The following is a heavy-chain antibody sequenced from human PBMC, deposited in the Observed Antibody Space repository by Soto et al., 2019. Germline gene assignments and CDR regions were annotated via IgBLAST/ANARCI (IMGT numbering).Heavy chain of an antibody. J-gene: IGHJ6*02. D-gene: IGHD5-12*01. CDR1: GGTFSSYA. Sequence: QVQLVQSGAEVKKPGSSVKVSCKASGGTFSSYAISWVRQAPGQGLEWMGGIIPIFGTANYAQKFQGRVTITADESTSTAYRERGSLRSEGTGGYYCAGSVAKYCYYGMDVWGQGTTVTASS. CDR2: IIPIFGTA. CDR3: AGSVAKYCYYGMDV. V-gene: IGHV1-69*12.